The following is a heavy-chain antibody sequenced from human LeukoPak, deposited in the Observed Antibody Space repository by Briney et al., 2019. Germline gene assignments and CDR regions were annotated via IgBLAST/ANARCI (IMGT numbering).Heavy chain of an antibody. J-gene: IGHJ4*02. CDR2: IYYSGNT. Sequence: SETLSLTCTVSGGSISSSSYYWGWIRQPPGKGLEWIGSIYYSGNTYYNPFLKSRVIISVDTSKSQLSLKLTSVTAADTAVYYCARETSIAALIWGQGTLVTVSS. V-gene: IGHV4-39*01. CDR3: ARETSIAALI. D-gene: IGHD6-6*01. CDR1: GGSISSSSYY.